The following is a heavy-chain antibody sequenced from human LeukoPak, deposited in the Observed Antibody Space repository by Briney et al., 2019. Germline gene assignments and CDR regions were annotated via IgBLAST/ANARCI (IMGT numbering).Heavy chain of an antibody. CDR1: GFTFSSYT. Sequence: GGSLRLSCAASGFTFSSYTMNWVRQAPGKGLEWVSYISSSSSTINYADSVKGRFTISRDNAKNSLYLQMNNLKDEDTGVYYCARNYRDYWGQGTLVTVSS. V-gene: IGHV3-48*02. CDR2: ISSSSSTI. D-gene: IGHD5-24*01. J-gene: IGHJ4*02. CDR3: ARNYRDY.